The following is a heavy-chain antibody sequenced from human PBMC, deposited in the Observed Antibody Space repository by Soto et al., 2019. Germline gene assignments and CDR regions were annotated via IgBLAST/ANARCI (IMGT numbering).Heavy chain of an antibody. V-gene: IGHV4-31*03. CDR1: GGSISSGGYY. CDR2: TYYSGST. J-gene: IGHJ4*02. D-gene: IGHD2-15*01. Sequence: QVQLQESGPGLVKPSQTLSLTCTVSGGSISSGGYYWSWIRQHPAKGLEWIGFTYYSGSTYYNPSLKSRITISVDTSKNQFSLKLSSVTAADTAVYYCARLRGCGGGGCYNIDYWGQGTLVTVSS. CDR3: ARLRGCGGGGCYNIDY.